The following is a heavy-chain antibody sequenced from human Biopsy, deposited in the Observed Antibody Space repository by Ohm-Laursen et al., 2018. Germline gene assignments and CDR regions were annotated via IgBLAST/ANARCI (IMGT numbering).Heavy chain of an antibody. J-gene: IGHJ3*01. V-gene: IGHV1-69*13. Sequence: GASVKVSCKASGVTFGTYAFGWVRQAPGQGLEWMGGRIPYFNTIYYARNFQDRAVITADRSARTTDMQLSGLRPDDTAVYYCVGGQRGPPIGVTVPGDAFDLWGPGTMVTVSP. D-gene: IGHD2/OR15-2a*01. CDR2: RIPYFNTI. CDR1: GVTFGTYA. CDR3: VGGQRGPPIGVTVPGDAFDL.